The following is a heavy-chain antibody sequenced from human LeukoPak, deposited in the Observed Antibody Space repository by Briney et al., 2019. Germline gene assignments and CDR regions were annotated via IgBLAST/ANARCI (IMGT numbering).Heavy chain of an antibody. D-gene: IGHD6-13*01. J-gene: IGHJ4*02. CDR1: GYTFTSYY. CDR3: ARGGSSWNGFVGY. CDR2: INPSGGST. Sequence: ASVTVSCTASGYTFTSYYMHWVRQAPGQGLEWMGIINPSGGSTTYAQKFQGRVTMTRDTSTSTVYMELSSLRSEDTAVYYCARGGSSWNGFVGYWGQGTLVTVSS. V-gene: IGHV1-46*01.